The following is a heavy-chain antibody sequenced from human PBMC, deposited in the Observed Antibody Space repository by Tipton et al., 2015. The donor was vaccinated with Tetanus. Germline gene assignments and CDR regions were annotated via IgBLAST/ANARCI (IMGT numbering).Heavy chain of an antibody. CDR1: GFTFSNYA. Sequence: LRLSCAASGFTFSNYAMAWVRQAPGKGLEWVSGISVRGSHTYYADPVKGRFSISRDNSKNTVYLQMNSLRDEDTAVYYCAKDLDGYCSSTNCYRGYFDYWGRGTLVTVSS. CDR2: ISVRGSHT. J-gene: IGHJ4*02. V-gene: IGHV3-23*01. CDR3: AKDLDGYCSSTNCYRGYFDY. D-gene: IGHD2-2*03.